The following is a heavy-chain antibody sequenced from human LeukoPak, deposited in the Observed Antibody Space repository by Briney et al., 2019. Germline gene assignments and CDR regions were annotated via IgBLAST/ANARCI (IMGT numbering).Heavy chain of an antibody. CDR2: ISGSGGST. J-gene: IGHJ4*02. V-gene: IGHV3-23*01. CDR3: TKPGGLSLFYRYGSGTSYLDY. Sequence: GGSLRLSCAASGFTFSSYAMSWVRQAPGKGLEWVSTISGSGGSTDYADSVKGRFTISRDNSKNTLYLQMNSLRAEDTAVYHCTKPGGLSLFYRYGSGTSYLDYWGQGTLDTVSS. D-gene: IGHD3-10*01. CDR1: GFTFSSYA.